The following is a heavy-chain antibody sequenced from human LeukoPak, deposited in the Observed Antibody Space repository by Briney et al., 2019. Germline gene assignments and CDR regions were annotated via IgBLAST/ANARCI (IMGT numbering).Heavy chain of an antibody. J-gene: IGHJ4*02. V-gene: IGHV3-53*01. CDR3: ARDGRASSSWYGVFDY. CDR1: GFTVSSNY. D-gene: IGHD6-13*01. Sequence: PGGSLRLSCAASGFTVSSNYMSWVCQAPGKGLEWVSVIYSGGSTYYADSVKGRFTISRDNSKNTLYLQMNSLRAEDTAVYYCARDGRASSSWYGVFDYWGQGTLVTVSS. CDR2: IYSGGST.